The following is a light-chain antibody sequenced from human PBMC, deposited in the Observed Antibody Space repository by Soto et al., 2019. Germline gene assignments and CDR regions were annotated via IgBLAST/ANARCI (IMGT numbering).Light chain of an antibody. CDR2: DAS. CDR3: QPYNSYPLT. CDR1: QSISIW. V-gene: IGKV1-5*01. Sequence: DIHMTHSPSTLSGSVLDRVTITCRSSQSISIWLAWYQQKPGKAPKLLIYDASSLESGVPSRFSGSGSGTEFTLTISSLQPDDFATYYCQPYNSYPLTFGGATTVDI. J-gene: IGKJ4*01.